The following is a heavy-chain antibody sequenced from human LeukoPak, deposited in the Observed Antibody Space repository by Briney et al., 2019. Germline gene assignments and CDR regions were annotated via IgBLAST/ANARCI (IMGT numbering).Heavy chain of an antibody. CDR3: AHGYCSSTSCRGNWFDP. D-gene: IGHD2-2*01. J-gene: IGHJ5*02. CDR2: INHSGST. CDR1: GGSISGYY. V-gene: IGHV4-34*01. Sequence: SETLSLTCTVSGGSISGYYWSWIRQPPGKGLEWIGEINHSGSTNYNPSLKSRVTISVDTSKNQFSLKLSSVTAADTAVYYCAHGYCSSTSCRGNWFDPWGQGTLVTVSS.